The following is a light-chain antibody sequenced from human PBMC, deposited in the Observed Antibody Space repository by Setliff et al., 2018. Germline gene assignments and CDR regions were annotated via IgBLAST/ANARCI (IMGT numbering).Light chain of an antibody. CDR1: QSVSSSY. J-gene: IGKJ1*01. CDR3: QQYGNSPT. Sequence: DIVLTQTPGTLSLSPGERATLSCRAAQSVSSSYLAWYQQKPGQAPRLLIYGSSSRATDIPDRFSGSGSGTDFTLTISRLEPEDCAVYYCQQYGNSPTFGQGTKVDIK. V-gene: IGKV3-20*01. CDR2: GSS.